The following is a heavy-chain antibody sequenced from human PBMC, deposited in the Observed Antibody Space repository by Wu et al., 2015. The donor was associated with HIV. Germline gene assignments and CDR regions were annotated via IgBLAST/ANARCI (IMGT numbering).Heavy chain of an antibody. Sequence: VQLVQSGGEVKKPGASVKVACKSSGYIFSDFGIHWVRQTPREGLEWMGWISAQNGNTKYAQKFQGRVTLTTETSSSTAYMELRSLRYDDTAIYFCARGHYYDTSSSPIYWGPGTRVSVSS. J-gene: IGHJ4*02. D-gene: IGHD3-22*01. CDR2: ISAQNGNT. V-gene: IGHV1-18*01. CDR1: GYIFSDFG. CDR3: ARGHYYDTSSSPIY.